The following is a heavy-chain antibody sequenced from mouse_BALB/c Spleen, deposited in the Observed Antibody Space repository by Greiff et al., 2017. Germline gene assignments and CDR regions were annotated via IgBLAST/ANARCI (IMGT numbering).Heavy chain of an antibody. Sequence: GGGLVQPKGSLKLSCAASGFTFNTYAMNWVRQAPGKGLEWAARIRSKSNNYATYYADSVKDRFTISRDDSQSMLYLQMNNLKTEDTAMYYCVRHQYGYDGYWYFDVWGAGTTVTVSS. CDR3: VRHQYGYDGYWYFDV. CDR1: GFTFNTYA. J-gene: IGHJ1*01. CDR2: IRSKSNNYAT. D-gene: IGHD2-2*01. V-gene: IGHV10-1*02.